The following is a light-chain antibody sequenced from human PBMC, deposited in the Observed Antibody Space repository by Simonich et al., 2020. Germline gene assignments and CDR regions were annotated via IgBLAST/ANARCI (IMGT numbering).Light chain of an antibody. CDR2: YKSDSDK. V-gene: IGLV5-45*01. J-gene: IGLJ2*01. CDR1: SGINVGTYR. CDR3: MIWHSSAVV. Sequence: QAVLTQPASLSASPGASASLTCPLRSGINVGTYRIYWYQQKPGSPPQYLLGYKSDSDKQQGSGVPSRFSGSKDASANAGILRISGLQSEEEADYYCMIWHSSAVVFGGGTKLTVL.